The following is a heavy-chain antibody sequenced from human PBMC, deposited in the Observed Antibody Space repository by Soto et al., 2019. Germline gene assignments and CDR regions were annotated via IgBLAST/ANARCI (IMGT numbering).Heavy chain of an antibody. J-gene: IGHJ4*02. Sequence: ASVKVSCKASGYTFTGYYMHWVRQAPGQGLEWMGWINPNSGGTNYAQKFQGWVTMTRDTSISTAYMELSRVRSDDTAVYYCARARGYSYGVFDYWGQGTLVTVSS. CDR1: GYTFTGYY. V-gene: IGHV1-2*04. CDR2: INPNSGGT. CDR3: ARARGYSYGVFDY. D-gene: IGHD5-18*01.